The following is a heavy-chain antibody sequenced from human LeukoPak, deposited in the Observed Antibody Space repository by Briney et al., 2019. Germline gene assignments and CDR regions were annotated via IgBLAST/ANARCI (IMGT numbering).Heavy chain of an antibody. Sequence: SETLSLTCTVSGYSISSGYYWGWLRQPPGKGLEWIGSIYHSGSNYYNPSLKSRVTMSVDSSKNQFSLKVSSVTAADTAVYYCASHQEALEWLLPADYWGQGTLVTVSS. D-gene: IGHD3-3*01. J-gene: IGHJ4*02. V-gene: IGHV4-38-2*02. CDR3: ASHQEALEWLLPADY. CDR1: GYSISSGYY. CDR2: IYHSGSN.